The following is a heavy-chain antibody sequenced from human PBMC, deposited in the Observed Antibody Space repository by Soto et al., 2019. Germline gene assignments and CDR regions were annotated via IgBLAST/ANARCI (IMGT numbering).Heavy chain of an antibody. Sequence: ASVKVSCKASGYTFTGYYMHWVRQAPGQGLDWMGWINPNSGGTNYAQKFQGWVTMTRDTSISTAYMELSRLRSDDTAVYYCARGPYCSGGSCYYLYFDYWGQGTLVTVPQ. V-gene: IGHV1-2*04. CDR3: ARGPYCSGGSCYYLYFDY. CDR1: GYTFTGYY. D-gene: IGHD2-15*01. CDR2: INPNSGGT. J-gene: IGHJ4*02.